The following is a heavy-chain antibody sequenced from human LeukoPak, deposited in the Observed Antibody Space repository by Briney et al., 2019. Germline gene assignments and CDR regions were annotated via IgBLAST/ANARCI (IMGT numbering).Heavy chain of an antibody. CDR1: GFAFSSYG. D-gene: IGHD3-3*01. CDR2: ISGTGSTT. J-gene: IGHJ5*01. CDR3: AKGRIFGVVMGFES. V-gene: IGHV3-23*01. Sequence: GGSLRLSCVASGFAFSSYGMSWVRQAPGKGLEWVSAISGTGSTTYYADSVKGRFTISRDNSKNTLYLQMNSLRAEDTAAYYCAKGRIFGVVMGFESWGQGTLVTVSS.